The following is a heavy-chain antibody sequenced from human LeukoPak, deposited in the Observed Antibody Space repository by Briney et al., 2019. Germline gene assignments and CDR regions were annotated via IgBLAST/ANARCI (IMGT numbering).Heavy chain of an antibody. V-gene: IGHV1-69*13. J-gene: IGHJ4*02. Sequence: ASVKVPCKASGGTFSSYAISWVRQAPGQGLEWMGGIIPIFGTANYAQKFQGRVTITADESTSTAYMELSSLRSEDTAVYYCARDPLRYYYDSSGYSHTGYWGQGTLVTVSS. D-gene: IGHD3-22*01. CDR3: ARDPLRYYYDSSGYSHTGY. CDR2: IIPIFGTA. CDR1: GGTFSSYA.